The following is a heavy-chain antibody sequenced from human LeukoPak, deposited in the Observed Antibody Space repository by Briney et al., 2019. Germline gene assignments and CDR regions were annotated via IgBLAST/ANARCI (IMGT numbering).Heavy chain of an antibody. V-gene: IGHV3-7*01. CDR1: GFTFSSYW. D-gene: IGHD4-17*01. Sequence: GGSLRLSCAASGFTFSSYWMSWVRQAPGKGLEWVANIKQDGSEKYYVDSVKGRFTISRDNAKNSLYLQMNSLRAEDTAVYYCARSSVTDYYYYYYMDVWGKGTTVTISS. J-gene: IGHJ6*03. CDR2: IKQDGSEK. CDR3: ARSSVTDYYYYYYMDV.